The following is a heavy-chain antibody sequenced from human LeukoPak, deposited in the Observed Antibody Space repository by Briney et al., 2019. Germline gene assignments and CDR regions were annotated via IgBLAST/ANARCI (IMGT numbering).Heavy chain of an antibody. CDR2: ISYDGSNE. D-gene: IGHD2-2*01. V-gene: IGHV3-30*18. Sequence: GGSLRLSCAASGFIFSSYGMHWVRQAPGKGLEWVAVISYDGSNEYYADSVKGRFTISRDNSKNTLYLQMNSLRAEDTAVYYCAKDQISVGGYCSSTSCNPYSYYGMDVWGQGTTVTVSS. CDR1: GFIFSSYG. CDR3: AKDQISVGGYCSSTSCNPYSYYGMDV. J-gene: IGHJ6*02.